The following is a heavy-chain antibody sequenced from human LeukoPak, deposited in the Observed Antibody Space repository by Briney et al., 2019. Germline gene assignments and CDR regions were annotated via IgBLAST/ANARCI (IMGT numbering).Heavy chain of an antibody. D-gene: IGHD2-2*01. CDR3: ARDRYCSSTSCWNYYYYMDV. V-gene: IGHV4-38-2*02. Sequence: SETLSLTCTVSGYSISSGYYWGWIRQPPGKGLEWIGSIYHSGSTYYNPSLKSRVTISVDTSKNQFSLKLSSVTAADTAVYYCARDRYCSSTSCWNYYYYMDVWGKGTTVTVSS. CDR1: GYSISSGYY. CDR2: IYHSGST. J-gene: IGHJ6*03.